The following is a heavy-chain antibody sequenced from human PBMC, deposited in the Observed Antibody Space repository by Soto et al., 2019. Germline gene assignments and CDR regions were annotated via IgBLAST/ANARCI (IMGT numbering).Heavy chain of an antibody. V-gene: IGHV1-58*01. J-gene: IGHJ6*02. CDR2: IVVGSGNT. CDR1: GFTFTSSA. Sequence: SVKVSCKASGFTFTSSAVHWVRQARGQRLELIGWIVVGSGNTNYAQKFQERVTITRDMSTSTAYMELSSLRSEDTAVYYCAADAGGMVVPAAPHYYGMDVWGQGTTVTVYS. CDR3: AADAGGMVVPAAPHYYGMDV. D-gene: IGHD2-2*01.